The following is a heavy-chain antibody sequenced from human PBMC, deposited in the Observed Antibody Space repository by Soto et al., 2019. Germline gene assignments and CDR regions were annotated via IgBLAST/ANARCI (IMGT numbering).Heavy chain of an antibody. Sequence: QVQLVESGGGVVQPGRSLRLSCAASGFTFSRNAIHWVRQAPGRGREWVALISYDGSNKYYADSVKGRFTISRDNSKNTLSLQMNSLRTEDTAVYYCVRDLDVVVTYYYFYAMDVWGQGTTVTVS. CDR1: GFTFSRNA. D-gene: IGHD2-21*02. V-gene: IGHV3-30-3*01. CDR3: VRDLDVVVTYYYFYAMDV. J-gene: IGHJ6*02. CDR2: ISYDGSNK.